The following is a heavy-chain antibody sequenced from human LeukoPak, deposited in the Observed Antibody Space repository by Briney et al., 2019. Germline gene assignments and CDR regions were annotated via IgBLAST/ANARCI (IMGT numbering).Heavy chain of an antibody. D-gene: IGHD2-2*01. J-gene: IGHJ4*02. CDR1: GYSFTSGPY. V-gene: IGHV4-38-2*01. Sequence: SETLSLTCSVSGYSFTSGPYCCWIRQPPGKGLEWFANIYHTGSSHYNPSLKSRVTISVDTSKNQFSLKLSSVTAADTAVYYCARYCTSTTCILRGFDYWGQGTLVTVSS. CDR3: ARYCTSTTCILRGFDY. CDR2: IYHTGSS.